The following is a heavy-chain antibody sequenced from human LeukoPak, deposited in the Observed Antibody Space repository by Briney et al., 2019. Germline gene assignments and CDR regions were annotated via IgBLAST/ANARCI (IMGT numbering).Heavy chain of an antibody. CDR2: ISGSGGST. V-gene: IGHV3-23*01. D-gene: IGHD5-12*01. CDR1: GFTFISYA. Sequence: PGGSLRLSCAASGFTFISYAMSWVRQAPVKGLEWVSIISGSGGSTYYADSVKGRFTISRDNSKNTLYLQMNSLRAEDTAVYYCAKDARAAVGYSGYVNYWGQGTLVTVSS. CDR3: AKDARAAVGYSGYVNY. J-gene: IGHJ4*02.